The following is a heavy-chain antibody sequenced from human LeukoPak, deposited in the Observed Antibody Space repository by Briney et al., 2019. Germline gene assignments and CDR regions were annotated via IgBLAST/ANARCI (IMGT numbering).Heavy chain of an antibody. D-gene: IGHD5-18*01. J-gene: IGHJ1*01. Sequence: SETLSLTCTVSGGSITSGIYYWGWIRQPPGKGLEWIGSIYYSGRTYYNPSLKSRVTISVDTFKNQFSLKLSSVTAADTGVYYCATPLRSDTAMVMPEHWGQGTLVIVSS. CDR1: GGSITSGIYY. CDR2: IYYSGRT. V-gene: IGHV4-39*01. CDR3: ATPLRSDTAMVMPEH.